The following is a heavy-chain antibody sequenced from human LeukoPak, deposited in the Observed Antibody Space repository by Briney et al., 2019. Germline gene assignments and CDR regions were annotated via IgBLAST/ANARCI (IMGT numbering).Heavy chain of an antibody. CDR2: IYYSGST. D-gene: IGHD4-11*01. CDR3: ARGTVTTQYYFDY. J-gene: IGHJ4*02. CDR1: GGSISSSSYY. Sequence: PSETLSLTCTVSGGSISSSSYYWGWIRQPPGKGLEWIGSIYYSGSTYYNPSLKSRVTISVDTSKNQFSLKLSSVTAADTAVYYCARGTVTTQYYFDYWGQGTLVTVSS. V-gene: IGHV4-39*07.